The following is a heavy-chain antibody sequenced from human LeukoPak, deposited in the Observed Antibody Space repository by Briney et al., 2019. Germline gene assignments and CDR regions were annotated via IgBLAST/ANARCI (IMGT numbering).Heavy chain of an antibody. CDR3: ARDVEYLDY. V-gene: IGHV1-18*04. CDR1: GYTFGTHW. J-gene: IGHJ4*02. CDR2: ISAYNGNT. Sequence: ASVKVSCKASGYTFGTHWMHWVRQAPGQGLEWMGWISAYNGNTNYAQKLQGRVTMTTDTSTSTAYMELRSLRSDDTAVYYCARDVEYLDYWGQGTLVTVSS.